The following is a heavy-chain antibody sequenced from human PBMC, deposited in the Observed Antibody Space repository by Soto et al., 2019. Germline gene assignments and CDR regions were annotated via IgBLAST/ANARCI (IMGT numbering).Heavy chain of an antibody. CDR1: GFNFHTYT. Sequence: QPGGSLRLSCAASGFNFHTYTMTWVRQAPGKGLEWVSYISGTSETIFYADSVKGRFTISRDNAKNSLYLQLNSLRDEETAVYYCATGYCRSDNCHFTHWGQGTLVTVSS. CDR3: ATGYCRSDNCHFTH. J-gene: IGHJ4*02. V-gene: IGHV3-48*02. D-gene: IGHD2-2*03. CDR2: ISGTSETI.